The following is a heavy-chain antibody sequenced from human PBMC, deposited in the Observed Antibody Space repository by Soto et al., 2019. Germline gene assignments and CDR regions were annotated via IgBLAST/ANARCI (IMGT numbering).Heavy chain of an antibody. CDR3: ARGRYWDY. CDR2: ISAHNGNT. Sequence: QVHLVQSGAEVKKPGASVKVSCKGSVYAFTTYGITGVRQAPGRGVEWMGWISAHNGNTNYAQKLQGRVTVTRDTSTSTAYMELRSLRSDDTAVYYCARGRYWDYWGQGALVTVSS. D-gene: IGHD2-8*02. CDR1: VYAFTTYG. V-gene: IGHV1-18*01. J-gene: IGHJ4*02.